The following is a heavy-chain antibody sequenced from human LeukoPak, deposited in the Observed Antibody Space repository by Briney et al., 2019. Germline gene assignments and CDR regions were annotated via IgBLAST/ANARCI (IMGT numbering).Heavy chain of an antibody. D-gene: IGHD4-17*01. CDR1: GFTFSKYA. Sequence: GGSLRLSCAASGFTFSKYAMSWVRQAPGKGLEWVSAISGSDGNTFYADSVKGRFTISRDNSKNTLSLQMNSLRAEDTALYYCAKDSSVPYGMTDWGQGTLVTVSS. CDR3: AKDSSVPYGMTD. J-gene: IGHJ4*02. V-gene: IGHV3-23*01. CDR2: ISGSDGNT.